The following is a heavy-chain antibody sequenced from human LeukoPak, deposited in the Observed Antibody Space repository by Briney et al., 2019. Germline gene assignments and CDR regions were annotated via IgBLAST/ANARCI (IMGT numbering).Heavy chain of an antibody. CDR3: AREGSIAARPKRYFQH. D-gene: IGHD6-6*01. Sequence: ASVKVSCKASGYTFTGYYMHWVRQAPGQGLEWMGWINPNSGGTNYAQKFQGRVTMTRDTSISTAYMELSRLRSDDTAVYYCAREGSIAARPKRYFQHWGQGTLVTVSS. CDR2: INPNSGGT. CDR1: GYTFTGYY. V-gene: IGHV1-2*02. J-gene: IGHJ1*01.